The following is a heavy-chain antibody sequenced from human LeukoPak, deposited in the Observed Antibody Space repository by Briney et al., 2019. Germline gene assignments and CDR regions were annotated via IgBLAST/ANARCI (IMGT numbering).Heavy chain of an antibody. CDR3: ARSPWGYYYYMDV. D-gene: IGHD3-16*01. V-gene: IGHV4-39*07. CDR1: GGSISSSSYY. Sequence: SETLSLTCTVSGGSISSSSYYWDWIRQPPGKGLEWIGSIYYSGSTYYNPSVKSRVTISVDTSKNQFSLKLSSVTAADTAVYYCARSPWGYYYYMDVWGKGTTVTVSS. J-gene: IGHJ6*03. CDR2: IYYSGST.